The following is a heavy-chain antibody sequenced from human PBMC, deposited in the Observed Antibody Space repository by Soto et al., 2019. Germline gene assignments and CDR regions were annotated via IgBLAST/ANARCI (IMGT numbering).Heavy chain of an antibody. CDR3: ARAPYCTNGVCYMGRLNNWFDP. V-gene: IGHV4-39*01. D-gene: IGHD2-8*01. Sequence: KPSETLSLTCTVSGGSISSSSYYWGWIRQPPGKGLEWIGSIYYSGSTYYNPSLKSRVTISVDTSKNQFSLKLSSVTAADTAVYYCARAPYCTNGVCYMGRLNNWFDPWGQGTLVTVSS. CDR1: GGSISSSSYY. J-gene: IGHJ5*02. CDR2: IYYSGST.